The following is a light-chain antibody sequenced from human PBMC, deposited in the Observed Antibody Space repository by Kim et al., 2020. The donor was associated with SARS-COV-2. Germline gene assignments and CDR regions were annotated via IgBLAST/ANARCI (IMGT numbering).Light chain of an antibody. CDR1: QSVSSS. J-gene: IGKJ2*02. Sequence: LCLSPGDSAPLSCRASQSVSSSLAWYQQKPGQPPRLLIYDASNRATGIPARFSGSGSGTDFTLTISCLEPEDFAVYYCQQRSNLWTFGQGTKLEIK. CDR3: QQRSNLWT. CDR2: DAS. V-gene: IGKV3-11*01.